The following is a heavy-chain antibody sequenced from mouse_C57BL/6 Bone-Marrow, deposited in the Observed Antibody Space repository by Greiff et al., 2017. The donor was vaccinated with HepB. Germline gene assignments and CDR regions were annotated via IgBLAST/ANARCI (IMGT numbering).Heavy chain of an antibody. J-gene: IGHJ2*01. D-gene: IGHD1-1*01. CDR1: GFTFSSYA. CDR3: ARFLLHDY. V-gene: IGHV5-4*01. CDR2: ISDGGSYT. Sequence: EVQLVESGGGLVKPGGSLKLSCAASGFTFSSYAMSWVRQTPEKRLEWVATISDGGSYTYYPDNVKGRFTISRDNAKNNLYLQMSHLKSEDTAMYYCARFLLHDYWGRGTTLTVSS.